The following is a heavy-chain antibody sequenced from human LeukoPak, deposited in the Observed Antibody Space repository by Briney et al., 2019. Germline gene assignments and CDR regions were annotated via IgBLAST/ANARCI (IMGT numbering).Heavy chain of an antibody. V-gene: IGHV4-39*01. CDR1: GGSISSSSYY. CDR2: IYYSGST. CDR3: ARHNMVREVYLD. D-gene: IGHD3-10*01. J-gene: IGHJ4*02. Sequence: SETLSLTCTVSGGSISSSSYYWGWIRQPPGKGLEWIGSIYYSGSTYYNPSLKSRVTISVDTSKNQFSLKLSSVTAADTAVYYCARHNMVREVYLDWGQGTLVTVSS.